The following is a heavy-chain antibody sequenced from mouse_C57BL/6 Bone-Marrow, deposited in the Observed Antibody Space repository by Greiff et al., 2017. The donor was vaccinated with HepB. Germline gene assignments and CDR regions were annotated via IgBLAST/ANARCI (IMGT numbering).Heavy chain of an antibody. J-gene: IGHJ3*01. Sequence: VKLQQPGTELVKPGASVKLSCKASGYTFTSYWMHWVKQRPGQGLEWIGNIHPSNGGTNYNEKFKRKATLTVDKSSSTAYMQLSSLTSEDSAVYYCARKGIITTGEVFAYWGQGTLVTVAA. CDR1: GYTFTSYW. CDR2: IHPSNGGT. D-gene: IGHD1-1*01. V-gene: IGHV1-53*01. CDR3: ARKGIITTGEVFAY.